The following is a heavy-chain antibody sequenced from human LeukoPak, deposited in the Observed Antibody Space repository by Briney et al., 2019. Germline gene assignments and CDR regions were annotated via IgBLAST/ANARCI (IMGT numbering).Heavy chain of an antibody. Sequence: PSETLSLTCTVSGGSISSYYWSWIRQPPGKGLEWIGCIYYSGSTNYNPSLKSRVTISVDTSKNQFSLKLSSVAAADTAVYYCARGAYDYDSSGYYQTPLAFDIWGQGTMVTVSS. J-gene: IGHJ3*02. CDR3: ARGAYDYDSSGYYQTPLAFDI. V-gene: IGHV4-59*12. CDR2: IYYSGST. D-gene: IGHD3-22*01. CDR1: GGSISSYY.